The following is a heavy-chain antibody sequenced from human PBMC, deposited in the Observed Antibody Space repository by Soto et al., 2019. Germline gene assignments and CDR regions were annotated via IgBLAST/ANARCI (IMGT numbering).Heavy chain of an antibody. Sequence: ASLKVSCKASGYTLTSYYMHWLRQAPGQGLEWMGIINPSGGSTSYAQKFQGRVTMTRDTSTSTVYMELSSLRSEDTAVYYCARGKYGGRMSGAFDIWGQGTMVTVSS. J-gene: IGHJ3*02. D-gene: IGHD4-17*01. V-gene: IGHV1-46*03. CDR2: INPSGGST. CDR3: ARGKYGGRMSGAFDI. CDR1: GYTLTSYY.